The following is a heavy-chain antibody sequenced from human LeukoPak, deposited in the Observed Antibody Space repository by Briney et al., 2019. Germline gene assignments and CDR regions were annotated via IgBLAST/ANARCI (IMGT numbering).Heavy chain of an antibody. Sequence: GGSLRLSCADSGFTFSSHWMHWVRQAPGKGLVWASRIKYDASSTSYADSVKGRFTISRDNAKNTLYLQMNSLRAEDTAVYYCARGATYAYYQDYWGQGTLVTVSS. CDR3: ARGATYAYYQDY. CDR1: GFTFSSHW. D-gene: IGHD1-26*01. J-gene: IGHJ4*02. V-gene: IGHV3-74*01. CDR2: IKYDASST.